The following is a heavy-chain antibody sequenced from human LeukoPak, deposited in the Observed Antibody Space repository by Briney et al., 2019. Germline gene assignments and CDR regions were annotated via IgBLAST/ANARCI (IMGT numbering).Heavy chain of an antibody. CDR1: GGSFSGYY. CDR3: ARQYSSSWSGRYYYYYYYMDV. D-gene: IGHD6-13*01. CDR2: INHSGST. J-gene: IGHJ6*03. V-gene: IGHV4-34*01. Sequence: SETLSLTCAVYGGSFSGYYWSWIRQPPGKGLEWIGEINHSGSTNYNPSLKSRVTISVDTSKNQFSLKLSSVTAADTAVYYCARQYSSSWSGRYYYYYYYMDVWGKGTTVTVSS.